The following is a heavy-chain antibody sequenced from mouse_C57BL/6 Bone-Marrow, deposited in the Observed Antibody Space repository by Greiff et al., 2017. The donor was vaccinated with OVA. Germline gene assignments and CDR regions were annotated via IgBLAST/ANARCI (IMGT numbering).Heavy chain of an antibody. Sequence: QVQLQQSGTELVKPGASVKLSCKASGYTFTSYWMHWVKQRPGQGLEWIGNINPSNGGTNYNEKFKSKATLTVDKSSSTAYMQLSSLTSEDSAVYYCARYALYYGSSGYAMDYWGQGASVTVSS. CDR1: GYTFTSYW. D-gene: IGHD1-1*01. V-gene: IGHV1-53*01. CDR3: ARYALYYGSSGYAMDY. CDR2: INPSNGGT. J-gene: IGHJ4*01.